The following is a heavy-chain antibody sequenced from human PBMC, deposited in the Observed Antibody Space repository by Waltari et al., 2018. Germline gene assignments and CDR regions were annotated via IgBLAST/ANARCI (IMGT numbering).Heavy chain of an antibody. V-gene: IGHV1-2*02. D-gene: IGHD3-10*02. CDR3: ARGTGPGGGLFGR. Sequence: QVQLVQSGAEVKKPGASVKVSCKASGYTFTGYYMHWVRQAPGQGLEWMGWTQPNNGGTNYAQRVQGRVTMTRDTSIRPAYMELRRLRSYDTAVYYWARGTGPGGGLFGRWGQGTLVTVSS. J-gene: IGHJ4*02. CDR2: TQPNNGGT. CDR1: GYTFTGYY.